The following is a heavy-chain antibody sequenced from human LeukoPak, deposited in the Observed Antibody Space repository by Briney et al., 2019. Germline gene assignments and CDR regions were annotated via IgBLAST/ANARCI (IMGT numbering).Heavy chain of an antibody. CDR2: IVVGSGNT. Sequence: GSSVKVSCKASGFTFTSSAMQWVRQARGQRLEWIGWIVVGSGNTNYAQKFQERVTITRDMSTSTAYMELSSLRSEDTAVYYCAADLTRYGSGSYLHYYYYMDVWGKGTTVTVSS. J-gene: IGHJ6*03. V-gene: IGHV1-58*02. CDR1: GFTFTSSA. D-gene: IGHD3-10*01. CDR3: AADLTRYGSGSYLHYYYYMDV.